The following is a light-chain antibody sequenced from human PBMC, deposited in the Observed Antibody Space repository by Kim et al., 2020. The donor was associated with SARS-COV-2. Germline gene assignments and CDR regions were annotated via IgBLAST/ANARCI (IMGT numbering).Light chain of an antibody. V-gene: IGKV1-5*03. J-gene: IGKJ1*01. CDR1: QSISTW. CDR2: RTS. CDR3: QQYNSFPAT. Sequence: DIQMTQSPSTLSASVGDRVTITCRASQSISTWLAWYQQKPGKAPNLLIYRTSTLESGVPSKFSGSGSGTEFTPTISSLQPEDSATYYCQQYNSFPATFGQGTKVDIK.